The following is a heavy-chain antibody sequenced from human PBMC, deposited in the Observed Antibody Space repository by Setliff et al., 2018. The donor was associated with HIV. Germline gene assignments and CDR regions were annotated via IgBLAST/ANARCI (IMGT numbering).Heavy chain of an antibody. CDR3: AKEGGYCSGTTCFGFDY. CDR2: MHHSGNT. V-gene: IGHV4-39*07. D-gene: IGHD2-2*01. CDR1: GGSISSSSYS. Sequence: SETLSLTCTVSGGSISSSSYSWGWIRQPPGKRLEWIGTMHHSGNTHYKPSLKGRVTVSLDTSKKQLSLKLRSVTAADTAVYYCAKEGGYCSGTTCFGFDYWGQGTLVTVSS. J-gene: IGHJ4*02.